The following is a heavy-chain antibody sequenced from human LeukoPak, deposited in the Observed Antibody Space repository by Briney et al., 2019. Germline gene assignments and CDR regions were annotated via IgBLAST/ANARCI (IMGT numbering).Heavy chain of an antibody. V-gene: IGHV3-7*04. CDR1: GFTFSSYW. CDR2: IKQDGSEK. D-gene: IGHD6-13*01. J-gene: IGHJ4*02. CDR3: ARIRGIAAAGDY. Sequence: PGGSLRLSCAASGFTFSSYWMSWVRQPPGKGLEWVAYIKQDGSEKYYVDSVKGRFTISRDNAKNSLYLQMNSLTAEDTAVYYCARIRGIAAAGDYWGQGTLVTVSS.